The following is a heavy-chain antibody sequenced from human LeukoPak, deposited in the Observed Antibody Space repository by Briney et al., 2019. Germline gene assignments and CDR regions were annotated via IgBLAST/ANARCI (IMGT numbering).Heavy chain of an antibody. CDR2: ISSSGRAI. CDR3: ARDLGDLGNYYDSSGYYSCYFDY. D-gene: IGHD3-22*01. CDR1: GFTFSDYF. Sequence: PGGSLRLSCAASGFTFSDYFLCWFRRAPGKGLEWISHISSSGRAIYYADSVKGRFTISRDNAKNSLYLQMNSLRAEDTAVYYCARDLGDLGNYYDSSGYYSCYFDYWGQGTLVTVSS. V-gene: IGHV3-11*04. J-gene: IGHJ4*02.